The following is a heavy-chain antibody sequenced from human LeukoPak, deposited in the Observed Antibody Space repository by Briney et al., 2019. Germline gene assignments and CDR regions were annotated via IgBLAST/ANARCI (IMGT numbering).Heavy chain of an antibody. CDR1: GFTFSSYA. CDR3: ARDYGGFDY. J-gene: IGHJ4*02. D-gene: IGHD3-16*01. Sequence: GGSLRLSCAASGFTFSSYAMHWVRQAPGKGLEWVAVISYDGSNKYYADSVKGRFTISRDNSKNTLYLQMNSLRAEDTAVYYSARDYGGFDYWGQGTLVTVSS. CDR2: ISYDGSNK. V-gene: IGHV3-30-3*01.